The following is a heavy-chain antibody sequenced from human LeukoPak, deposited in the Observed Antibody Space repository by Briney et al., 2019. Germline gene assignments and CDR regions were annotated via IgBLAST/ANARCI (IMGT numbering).Heavy chain of an antibody. CDR2: ISSSGSTI. CDR3: AREGYSYGSDYYYYGMDV. Sequence: GGSLRLSCAASGFTFSSYEMNWVRQAPGKGLEWVSYISSSGSTIYYADSVKGRFTISRDNAKNSLYPQMNSLRAEDTAVYYCAREGYSYGSDYYYYGMDVWGQRTTVTVSS. J-gene: IGHJ6*02. V-gene: IGHV3-48*03. CDR1: GFTFSSYE. D-gene: IGHD5-18*01.